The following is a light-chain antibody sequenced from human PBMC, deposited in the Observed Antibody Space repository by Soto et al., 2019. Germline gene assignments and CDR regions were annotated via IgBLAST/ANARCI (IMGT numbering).Light chain of an antibody. Sequence: EIVLTHSPGTLSFSPLEIATLSFRASQSVSTSYVAWYQQKFGQAPRLLIYDAFSRATGIPDRFSASGSGTNFTLTISRLEPEDFAVYYCQQYKKFGQGTKVDIK. CDR3: QQYKK. CDR1: QSVSTSY. CDR2: DAF. V-gene: IGKV3-20*01. J-gene: IGKJ1*01.